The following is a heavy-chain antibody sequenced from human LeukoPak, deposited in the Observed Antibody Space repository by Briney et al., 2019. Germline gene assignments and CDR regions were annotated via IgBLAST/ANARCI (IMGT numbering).Heavy chain of an antibody. CDR2: IYPGDSDT. J-gene: IGHJ6*02. V-gene: IGHV5-51*01. CDR1: GYSFTSYW. D-gene: IGHD3-10*01. CDR3: ARQDGSGSPGGGMDV. Sequence: GESLKISCKGSGYSFTSYWIGWVRQMPGKGLEWVGIIYPGDSDTRYSPSFQGQVTISADKSISTAYLQWSSLKASDTAMYYCARQDGSGSPGGGMDVWGQGTTVTVPS.